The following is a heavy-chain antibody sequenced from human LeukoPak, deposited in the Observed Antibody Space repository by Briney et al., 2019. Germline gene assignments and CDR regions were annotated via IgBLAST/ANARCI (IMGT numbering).Heavy chain of an antibody. J-gene: IGHJ4*02. CDR2: IYYSGST. V-gene: IGHV4-39*07. Sequence: PSETLSLTCTVSGGSISSSSYYWGWIRQPPGKGLEWIGSIYYSGSTYYNPSLKSRVTISVDTSKNQFSLRLSSVTAADTAVYYCARDVGATPGYFDYGGQGTLVTVSS. D-gene: IGHD1-26*01. CDR1: GGSISSSSYY. CDR3: ARDVGATPGYFDY.